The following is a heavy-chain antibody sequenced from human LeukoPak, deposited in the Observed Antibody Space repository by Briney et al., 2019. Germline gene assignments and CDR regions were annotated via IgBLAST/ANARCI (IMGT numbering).Heavy chain of an antibody. V-gene: IGHV1-2*02. CDR1: GYTFTGYY. Sequence: GASVKVSCKASGYTFTGYYMHWVRQAPGQGLEWMGWINPNRGGTNYAQKFQGRVTMTRDTSISTAYMELSSLRSDDTAIYYCARDPITAIVTLRWFDPWGQGTLVTVSS. CDR3: ARDPITAIVTLRWFDP. CDR2: INPNRGGT. J-gene: IGHJ5*02. D-gene: IGHD3-22*01.